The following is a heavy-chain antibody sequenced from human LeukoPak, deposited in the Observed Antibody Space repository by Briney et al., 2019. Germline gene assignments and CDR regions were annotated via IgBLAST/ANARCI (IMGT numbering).Heavy chain of an antibody. J-gene: IGHJ4*02. CDR3: VRDNYGVDY. CDR2: ITSDGTTR. Sequence: GGSLRLSCAASGFTFRNYWMQWVRQAPGKGLVWVSHITSDGTTRTYADSVKGRFTISRDNAKNMLYLQMNSLRAEDTAVYYCVRDNYGVDYWGQGTLVTVSS. D-gene: IGHD3-10*01. V-gene: IGHV3-74*01. CDR1: GFTFRNYW.